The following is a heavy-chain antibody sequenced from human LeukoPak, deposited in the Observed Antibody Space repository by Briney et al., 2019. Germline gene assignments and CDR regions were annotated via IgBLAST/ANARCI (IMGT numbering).Heavy chain of an antibody. CDR3: ARVHATGYFSLDLGY. J-gene: IGHJ4*02. D-gene: IGHD3-9*01. CDR2: INPNTGGT. V-gene: IGHV1-2*02. CDR1: GYTFTGYF. Sequence: ASVRVSRKASGYTFTGYFMHWVRQAPGQGLDWMGWINPNTGGTKYAQKFQGRVTMTRDTSIGTAYMELSTVTSDDTAVYFCARVHATGYFSLDLGYWGQGTLVTVSS.